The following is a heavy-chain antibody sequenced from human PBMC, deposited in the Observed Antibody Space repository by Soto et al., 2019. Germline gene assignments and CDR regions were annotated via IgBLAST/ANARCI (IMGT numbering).Heavy chain of an antibody. Sequence: SETLSLTCAVYGASFSGYYWSWIRQPPGTGLEWIGETNHSGSTNYNPTLKSRVTISVDTSKNQFSLKLSSVTAADTAVYYCARVTYYYDSSGSVVRVAHYYYGMDVWGQGTTVTVSS. J-gene: IGHJ6*02. CDR1: GASFSGYY. CDR3: ARVTYYYDSSGSVVRVAHYYYGMDV. D-gene: IGHD3-22*01. V-gene: IGHV4-34*01. CDR2: TNHSGST.